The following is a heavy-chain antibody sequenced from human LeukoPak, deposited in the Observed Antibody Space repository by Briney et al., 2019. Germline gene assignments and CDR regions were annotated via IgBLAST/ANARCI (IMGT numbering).Heavy chain of an antibody. CDR3: ASLFSATLDY. V-gene: IGHV1-18*01. D-gene: IGHD2-15*01. Sequence: ASVKVSCKASGYTFTSYGISWVRQVPGQGLEWMGWISAYNGNTNYAQKLQGRVTMTTDASTSTAYMELRSLRSDDTAVYYCASLFSATLDYWDQGTLVTVSS. CDR1: GYTFTSYG. J-gene: IGHJ4*02. CDR2: ISAYNGNT.